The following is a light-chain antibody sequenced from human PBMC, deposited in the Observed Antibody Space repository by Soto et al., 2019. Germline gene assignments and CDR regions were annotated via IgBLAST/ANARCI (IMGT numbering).Light chain of an antibody. CDR1: QIISSTY. CDR2: GAS. CDR3: QHYGTSLYT. V-gene: IGKV3-20*01. J-gene: IGKJ2*01. Sequence: DIVLTQSPGTLSLSPGERATLSCRARQIISSTYLGWYQQKPGQAPRHLIYGASSRTTGIPDRFSGSGSGTDFTLTISRLEPEDFAVYYCQHYGTSLYTFGQGTKLEIK.